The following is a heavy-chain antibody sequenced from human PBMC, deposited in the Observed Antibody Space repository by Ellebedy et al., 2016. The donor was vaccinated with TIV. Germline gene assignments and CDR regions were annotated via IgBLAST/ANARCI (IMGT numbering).Heavy chain of an antibody. CDR3: ARAPSVDPHMDV. V-gene: IGHV1-46*01. D-gene: IGHD6-19*01. J-gene: IGHJ6*02. CDR2: INPTAGST. Sequence: AASVKVSCKASGYTFTSYYMHWVRQAPGQGLEWMGIINPTAGSTSSAQKFQGRVTMTSDTSTRTVYMELSSLRSEDTVVYYCARAPSVDPHMDVWGQGTTVTVSS. CDR1: GYTFTSYY.